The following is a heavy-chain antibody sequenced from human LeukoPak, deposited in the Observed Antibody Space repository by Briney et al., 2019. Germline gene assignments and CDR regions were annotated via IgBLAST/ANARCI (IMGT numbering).Heavy chain of an antibody. CDR2: ISGSGGST. V-gene: IGHV3-23*01. J-gene: IGHJ4*02. CDR1: GFTFSTYG. Sequence: GGSLRLSCAASGFTFSTYGLSWVRQAPGKGLEWVSAISGSGGSTFYADSVKGRFTFSRGNSKNTLYLQMNSLRAEDTAVYYCAKGIAVAGTGFDYWGQGTLVTVSS. CDR3: AKGIAVAGTGFDY. D-gene: IGHD6-19*01.